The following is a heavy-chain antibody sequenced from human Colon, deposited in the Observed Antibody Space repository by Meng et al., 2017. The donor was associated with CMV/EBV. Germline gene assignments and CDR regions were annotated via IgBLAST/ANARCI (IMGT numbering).Heavy chain of an antibody. CDR3: AGGVQGGYFDY. V-gene: IGHV1-18*01. J-gene: IGHJ4*02. Sequence: ASVKVSCKASGYTFTSYGITWVRHAPGQGLEWLGWINAYNGNTNYAQKLQGRVTMTTDTSTKIAYMELHSLKSDDTAVYYCAGGVQGGYFDYWGQGTLVTVSS. CDR2: INAYNGNT. D-gene: IGHD1-26*01. CDR1: GYTFTSYG.